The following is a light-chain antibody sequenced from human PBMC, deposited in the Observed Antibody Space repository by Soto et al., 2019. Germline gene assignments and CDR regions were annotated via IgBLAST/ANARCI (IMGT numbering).Light chain of an antibody. J-gene: IGKJ4*01. CDR1: QSLLHNDGYNY. CDR3: KQALQTPLT. Sequence: DIVMTQSPLSLPVTPGEPASISCRSSQSLLHNDGYNYLDWFLQRPGQSPQLLIYLGSSRASGVPDRFSGSGSGTDFTLKISRVEAEDVGVYYCKQALQTPLTFGGGNKVDIK. CDR2: LGS. V-gene: IGKV2-28*01.